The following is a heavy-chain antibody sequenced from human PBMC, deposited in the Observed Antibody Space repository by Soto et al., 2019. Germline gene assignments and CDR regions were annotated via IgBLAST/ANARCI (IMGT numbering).Heavy chain of an antibody. D-gene: IGHD4-4*01. Sequence: GGSLRLSCAASGFTFSSYFMHWVRQAPGKGLEWVAVISYDGSNKYYADSVKGRFTISRDNSKNTLYLQMNSLRAEDTAVYYCAKDRYDDYSNYYFDYWGQGTLVTVSS. J-gene: IGHJ4*02. CDR2: ISYDGSNK. CDR3: AKDRYDDYSNYYFDY. V-gene: IGHV3-30*18. CDR1: GFTFSSYF.